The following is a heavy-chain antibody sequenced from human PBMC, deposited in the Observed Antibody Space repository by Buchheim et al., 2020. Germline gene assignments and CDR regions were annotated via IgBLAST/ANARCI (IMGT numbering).Heavy chain of an antibody. J-gene: IGHJ6*02. CDR2: LFTSGTT. CDR1: GDSISSGSFY. Sequence: QVQLQESGPGLVRPSETLSLTCTVSGDSISSGSFYWSWVRQPPGKGREYIGYLFTSGTTNYNPSLKSRATISVDTSKNHFSLRLTSLTTADTAVYYCARADYYGMDLWGQGT. V-gene: IGHV4-61*03. CDR3: ARADYYGMDL.